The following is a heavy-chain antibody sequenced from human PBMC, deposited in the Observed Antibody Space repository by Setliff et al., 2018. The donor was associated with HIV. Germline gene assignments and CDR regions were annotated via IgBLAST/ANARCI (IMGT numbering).Heavy chain of an antibody. D-gene: IGHD2-2*01. Sequence: PSETLSLTCTVSGDSASNSRYYWAWIRQPPGKGLEYIGSIHYDEKTYYNPSLKSRVTISIDTSKNQFSLSLTSVTAADTAVYYCARGGTSSNWFRAWGQGTLVTVSS. CDR1: GDSASNSRYY. CDR3: ARGGTSSNWFRA. V-gene: IGHV4-39*07. J-gene: IGHJ5*02. CDR2: IHYDEKT.